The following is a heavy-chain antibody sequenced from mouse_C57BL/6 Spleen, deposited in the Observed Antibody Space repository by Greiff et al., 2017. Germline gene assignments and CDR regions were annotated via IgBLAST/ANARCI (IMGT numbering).Heavy chain of an antibody. Sequence: DVKLQESGPGLVKPSQSLSLTCSVTGYSITSGYYWNWIRQFPGNKLEWMGYISYDGSNNYNPSLKNRISITRDTTKNQFFLKLNSVTTEDTATYYCARGIYYEYDGGMDYWGQGTSVTVSS. CDR1: GYSITSGYY. D-gene: IGHD2-4*01. CDR3: ARGIYYEYDGGMDY. J-gene: IGHJ4*01. V-gene: IGHV3-6*01. CDR2: ISYDGSN.